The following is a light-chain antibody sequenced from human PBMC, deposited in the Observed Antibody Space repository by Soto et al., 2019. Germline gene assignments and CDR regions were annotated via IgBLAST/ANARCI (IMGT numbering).Light chain of an antibody. V-gene: IGKV3-11*01. CDR1: QSVSSY. J-gene: IGKJ1*01. CDR2: YAS. Sequence: EIVLTQSPASLSLSPGERATLSCRASQSVSSYLVWHQQKPGQAPRLLIYYASNRATGIPARFSGSGSGTDFTLTISSLEPEDFAVYYCQQRFNWPWTFGQGTKVEIK. CDR3: QQRFNWPWT.